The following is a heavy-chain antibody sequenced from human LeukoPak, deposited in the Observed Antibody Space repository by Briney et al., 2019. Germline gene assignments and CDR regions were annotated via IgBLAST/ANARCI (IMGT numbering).Heavy chain of an antibody. CDR2: ISYDGSNK. CDR1: GFTFSSYA. D-gene: IGHD6-19*01. CDR3: AKCTEQWPSPFDY. J-gene: IGHJ4*02. Sequence: GGSLRLSCAASGFTFSSYAMHWVRQAPGKGLEWVAVISYDGSNKYYADSVKGRFTISRDNSKNTLYLQMNSLRAEDTAVYYCAKCTEQWPSPFDYWGQGTLVTVSS. V-gene: IGHV3-30-3*02.